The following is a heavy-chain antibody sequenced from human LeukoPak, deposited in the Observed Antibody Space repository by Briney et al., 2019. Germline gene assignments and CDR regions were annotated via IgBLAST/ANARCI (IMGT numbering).Heavy chain of an antibody. CDR3: ARGAPGSYCSGGSCPYFDY. D-gene: IGHD2-15*01. CDR2: MNPNSGNT. J-gene: IGHJ4*02. Sequence: ASVKVSCKASAYTFSIYDNNWMRQATGQGLEWMGWMNPNSGNTGYAQTFQGRVTMTRNTSISTAYMELSSLRSEDAAVYYCARGAPGSYCSGGSCPYFDYWGQGTLISVSS. V-gene: IGHV1-8*01. CDR1: AYTFSIYD.